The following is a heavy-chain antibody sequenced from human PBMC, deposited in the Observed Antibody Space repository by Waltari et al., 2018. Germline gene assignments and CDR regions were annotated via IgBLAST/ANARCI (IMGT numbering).Heavy chain of an antibody. Sequence: EVQLVESGGGLVKPGGSLRLSCAASGFTFSSYSMNWVRQAPGKGLEWVSSISSSSSYIYYADSVKGRFTISRDNAKNSLYLQMNSLRAEDTGVYYCARDGVWGSSGRGDYYNGMDVWGQGTTVTVSS. CDR1: GFTFSSYS. CDR2: ISSSSSYI. J-gene: IGHJ6*02. CDR3: ARDGVWGSSGRGDYYNGMDV. D-gene: IGHD6-19*01. V-gene: IGHV3-21*01.